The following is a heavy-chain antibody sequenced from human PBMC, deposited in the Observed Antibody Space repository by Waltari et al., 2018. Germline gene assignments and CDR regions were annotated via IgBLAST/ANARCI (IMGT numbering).Heavy chain of an antibody. D-gene: IGHD2-2*01. CDR1: GGSISSYY. V-gene: IGHV4-59*13. J-gene: IGHJ6*03. CDR2: IYYSGTT. CDR3: ARADVPAFYYYYYMDV. Sequence: QVQLQESGPGLVKPSETLSLTCTVSGGSISSYYWGCIRQRPGARMAWIWYIYYSGTTNDHPSRERRVTLSVDTSKCQFSLKLSSVTAADTAVYYCARADVPAFYYYYYMDVWGKGTTVTVSS.